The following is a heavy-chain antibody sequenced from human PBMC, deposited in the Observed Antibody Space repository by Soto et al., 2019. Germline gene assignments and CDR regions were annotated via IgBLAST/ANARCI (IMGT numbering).Heavy chain of an antibody. V-gene: IGHV1-8*01. J-gene: IGHJ4*02. Sequence: QVQLVQSGAEVREPGASVKVSCKASGYSFTSLYINWVRQTAGQGLEWMGWMEPSTGRTGYAQKFQGRVTMTRDTSINTAYMELTTLTSDDTAFYYCARGVSAGVDYWGQGTLVIVSS. CDR3: ARGVSAGVDY. CDR2: MEPSTGRT. D-gene: IGHD1-26*01. CDR1: GYSFTSLY.